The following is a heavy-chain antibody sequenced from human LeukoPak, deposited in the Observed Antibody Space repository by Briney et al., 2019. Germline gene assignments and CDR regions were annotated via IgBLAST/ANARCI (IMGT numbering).Heavy chain of an antibody. Sequence: GGSLRLSCAASGFTFSNHAMSWVRQAPGRGLEWVSAISGSSGLTYYADSVKGRFTISRDNSKNTLFLQMNSLRAEDTAVYYCARDRHIVAGGTSGLWGQGTLVTVSS. V-gene: IGHV3-23*01. CDR2: ISGSSGLT. D-gene: IGHD6-13*01. CDR1: GFTFSNHA. J-gene: IGHJ4*02. CDR3: ARDRHIVAGGTSGL.